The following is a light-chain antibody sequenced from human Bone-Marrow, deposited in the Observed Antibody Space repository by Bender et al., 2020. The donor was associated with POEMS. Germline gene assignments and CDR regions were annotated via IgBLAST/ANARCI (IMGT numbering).Light chain of an antibody. CDR1: SGNIASNY. CDR3: QSYDSYNWV. V-gene: IGLV6-57*01. J-gene: IGLJ3*02. Sequence: NFMLTQPHSVSESPGKTVTISCTRSSGNIASNYVQWYQQRPGSSPTTVIYEDNQRPSGVPDRFSGSIDGSSNSASLTISGLKTDDEADYYCQSYDSYNWVFGGGTKMTVL. CDR2: EDN.